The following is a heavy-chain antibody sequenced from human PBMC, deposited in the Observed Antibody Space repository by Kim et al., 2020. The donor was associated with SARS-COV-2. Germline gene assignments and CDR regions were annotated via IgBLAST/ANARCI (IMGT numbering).Heavy chain of an antibody. Sequence: GGSLRLSCAASGFTFSSYGMHWVRQAPGKGLEWVAVISYDGSNKYYADSVKGRFTISRDNSKNTLYLQMNSLRAEDTAVYYCAKVLWEKGGIAVAALDYWGQGTLVTVSS. CDR1: GFTFSSYG. CDR2: ISYDGSNK. CDR3: AKVLWEKGGIAVAALDY. V-gene: IGHV3-30*18. D-gene: IGHD6-19*01. J-gene: IGHJ4*02.